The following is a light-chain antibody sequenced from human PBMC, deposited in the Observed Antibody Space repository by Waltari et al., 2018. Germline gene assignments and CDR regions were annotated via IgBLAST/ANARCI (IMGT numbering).Light chain of an antibody. CDR2: LGS. Sequence: DIVMTQSPFSLPVTPGEPASISCRSSQSLLHSNGYNYLDWYLQKPGQSPQLLIYLGSNRASGVPDRFSGSGSGTDFTLTISRLEPEDFAVYYCQQYGSSRYTFGQGTKLEIK. V-gene: IGKV2-28*01. CDR1: QSLLHSNGYNY. J-gene: IGKJ2*01. CDR3: QQYGSSRYT.